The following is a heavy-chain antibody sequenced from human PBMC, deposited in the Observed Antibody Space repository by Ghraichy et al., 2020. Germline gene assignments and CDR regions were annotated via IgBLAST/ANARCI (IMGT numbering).Heavy chain of an antibody. CDR2: INPNSGGT. D-gene: IGHD1-1*01. J-gene: IGHJ4*02. CDR1: GYTFTGYY. V-gene: IGHV1-2*04. CDR3: ARFRETGTTYYFDY. Sequence: ASVKVSCKASGYTFTGYYMHWVRQAPGQGLEWMGWINPNSGGTNYAQKFQGWVTMTRDTSISTAYMELSRLRSDDTAVYYCARFRETGTTYYFDYWGQGTLVTVSS.